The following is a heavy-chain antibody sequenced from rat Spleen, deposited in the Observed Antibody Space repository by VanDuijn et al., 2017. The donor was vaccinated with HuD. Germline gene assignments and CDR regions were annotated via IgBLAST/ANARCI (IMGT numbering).Heavy chain of an antibody. V-gene: IGHV5S23*01. CDR2: ISTGGDNT. CDR3: ARHYGGYSEYVMDA. Sequence: EVQLVESGGGLVQPGRSLKLPCAASGLTFSNYDMAWVRKSPTKGLEWVASISTGGDNTYYLDSVKGRFTISRDNAKSILYLQMDSLRSEDTATYYCARHYGGYSEYVMDAWGQGASVTVSS. J-gene: IGHJ4*01. CDR1: GLTFSNYD. D-gene: IGHD1-11*01.